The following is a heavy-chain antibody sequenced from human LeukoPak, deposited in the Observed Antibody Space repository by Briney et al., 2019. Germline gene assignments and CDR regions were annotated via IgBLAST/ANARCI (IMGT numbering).Heavy chain of an antibody. CDR3: ASGVYYYDSSAYYYLSYYFDY. Sequence: PGGSLRLSCAASGFTFSTYVVNWVRQAPGKGLEWVSAISGSGGSTYYADSVKGRFTISRDNSKNTLYLQMNTLRAEDTAVYYCASGVYYYDSSAYYYLSYYFDYWGQGTLVTVSS. J-gene: IGHJ4*02. V-gene: IGHV3-23*01. D-gene: IGHD3-22*01. CDR2: ISGSGGST. CDR1: GFTFSTYV.